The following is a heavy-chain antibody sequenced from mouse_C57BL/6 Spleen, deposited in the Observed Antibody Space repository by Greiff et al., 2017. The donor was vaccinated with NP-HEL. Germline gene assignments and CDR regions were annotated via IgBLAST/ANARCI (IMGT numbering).Heavy chain of an antibody. CDR2: TNPTNGRT. CDR3: ARIKKLVATYFDY. J-gene: IGHJ2*01. CDR1: GYTFTRYW. D-gene: IGHD1-1*01. V-gene: IGHV1S81*02. Sequence: VQLQQSGAELVKAGASVKMSCKASGYTFTRYWMHWVKQRLGQGLEWFAETNPTNGRTYYNEKFKSKATLTVDKSSSTAYMLLSGPTFEDSAVYYCARIKKLVATYFDYWGQGTTLTVSS.